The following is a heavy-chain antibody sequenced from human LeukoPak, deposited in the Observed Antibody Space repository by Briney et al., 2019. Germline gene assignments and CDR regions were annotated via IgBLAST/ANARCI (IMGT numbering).Heavy chain of an antibody. Sequence: GRSLRLSCAASGFTFSSYGMHWVRQPPGKGLEWVAVISYDGSNKYYADSVKGRFTISRDNSKNTLYLQMNSLRAEDTAVYYCAKDLSMIHAFDIWGQGTMVTVSS. CDR1: GFTFSSYG. J-gene: IGHJ3*02. CDR3: AKDLSMIHAFDI. D-gene: IGHD5/OR15-5a*01. V-gene: IGHV3-30*18. CDR2: ISYDGSNK.